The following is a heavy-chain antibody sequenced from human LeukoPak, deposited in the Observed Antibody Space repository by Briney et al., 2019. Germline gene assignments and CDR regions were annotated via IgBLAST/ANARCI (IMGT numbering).Heavy chain of an antibody. Sequence: KASETLSLTCAVYGGSFSGYYWSWIRQPPGKGLEWIGEINHSGSTNYNPSLKSRVTISVDTSKNQFSLKLSSVTAADTAVYYCARLRYGFDYWGQGTLVTVSS. D-gene: IGHD1-14*01. J-gene: IGHJ4*02. V-gene: IGHV4-34*01. CDR1: GGSFSGYY. CDR2: INHSGST. CDR3: ARLRYGFDY.